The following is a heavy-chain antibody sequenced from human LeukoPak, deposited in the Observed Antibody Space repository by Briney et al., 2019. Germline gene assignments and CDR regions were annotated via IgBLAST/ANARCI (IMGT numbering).Heavy chain of an antibody. CDR2: VGGVGTSE. CDR1: GFTLSAYA. CDR3: ARDPNGDYIGAFDM. V-gene: IGHV3-23*01. Sequence: GGSLTLSCTPSGFTLSAYAMMWVGPAPGKGTEWVSVVGGVGTSECYAGSVTGRFRISRDNSKDTLFLKMNSLRAEDTAVYYCARDPNGDYIGAFDMWGPGTMVTVSS. J-gene: IGHJ3*02. D-gene: IGHD4-17*01.